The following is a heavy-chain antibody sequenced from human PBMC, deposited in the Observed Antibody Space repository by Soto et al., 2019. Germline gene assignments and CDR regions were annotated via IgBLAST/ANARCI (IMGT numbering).Heavy chain of an antibody. CDR1: GFTVSNNY. CDR2: IYADGST. Sequence: PGGSLRLSCAASGFTVSNNYMSWVRQAPGKGLEWVSIIYADGSTYYTDSVKGRFTISRDNSKNTLYLQMNVLRAEDTAVYYCARDLSGSRDSWGQGTLVTVSS. D-gene: IGHD6-19*01. CDR3: ARDLSGSRDS. V-gene: IGHV3-66*01. J-gene: IGHJ5*01.